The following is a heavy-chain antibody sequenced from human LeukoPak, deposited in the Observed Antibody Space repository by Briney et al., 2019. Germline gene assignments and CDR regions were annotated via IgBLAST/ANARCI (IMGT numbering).Heavy chain of an antibody. V-gene: IGHV1-24*01. Sequence: ASGKVSCKVSGYTLTELSIHWVRQAPGKGLELMGGFDPEDGETIYAQKFQGRVTMTEDTSTDTAYMELSSLRSEDTAVYYCATGHSSGWYYFDYWGQGTLVTVSS. CDR3: ATGHSSGWYYFDY. CDR2: FDPEDGET. D-gene: IGHD6-19*01. J-gene: IGHJ4*02. CDR1: GYTLTELS.